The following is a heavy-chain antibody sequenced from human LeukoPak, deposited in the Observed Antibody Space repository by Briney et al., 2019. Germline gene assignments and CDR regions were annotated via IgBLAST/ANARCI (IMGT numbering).Heavy chain of an antibody. Sequence: GGSLRLSCAASGLTFSSYAMSWVRQAPGKGLEWVSTISGSGGTPYYADSVKGRFTISRDNSKNTLYLQMNSLRAEDTAVYYCAKVGYCSSTNCYAGQFDPWGQGTLVTVSS. D-gene: IGHD2-2*01. CDR1: GLTFSSYA. J-gene: IGHJ5*02. CDR2: ISGSGGTP. V-gene: IGHV3-23*01. CDR3: AKVGYCSSTNCYAGQFDP.